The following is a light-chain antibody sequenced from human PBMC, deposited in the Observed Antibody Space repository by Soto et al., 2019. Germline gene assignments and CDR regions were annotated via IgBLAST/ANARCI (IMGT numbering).Light chain of an antibody. CDR2: GAS. CDR1: QSVSSSY. V-gene: IGKV3-20*01. J-gene: IGKJ1*01. CDR3: EKYGSSPET. Sequence: EIVLTQSPGTLSLSPGERATLSCRASQSVSSSYLAWYQQKPGQAPRLLIYGASSRATGIPDRFSGSGSGTDFTLIISRLEPEDFAVYYCEKYGSSPETFGQGNKVEIK.